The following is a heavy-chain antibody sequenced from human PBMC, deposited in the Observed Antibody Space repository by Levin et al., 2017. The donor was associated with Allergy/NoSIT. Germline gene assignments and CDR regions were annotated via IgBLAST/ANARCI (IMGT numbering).Heavy chain of an antibody. CDR3: AKASAPWFGDRTLYY. CDR2: ISGSGGST. CDR1: GFTFSSYA. J-gene: IGHJ4*02. Sequence: SCAASGFTFSSYAMSWVRQAPGKGLEWVSAISGSGGSTYYADSVKGRFTISRDNSKNTLYLQMNSLRAEDTAVYYCAKASAPWFGDRTLYYWGQGTLVTVSS. V-gene: IGHV3-23*01. D-gene: IGHD3-10*01.